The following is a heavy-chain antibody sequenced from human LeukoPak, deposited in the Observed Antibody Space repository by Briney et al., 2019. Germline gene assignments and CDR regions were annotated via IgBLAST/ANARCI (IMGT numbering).Heavy chain of an antibody. J-gene: IGHJ6*03. Sequence: SETLSLTCTVSGGSISSSSYYWGWIRQPPGKGLEWIRSSYYSGSTYYNPSLKSRVTISVDTSKNQFSLRLSSVTAADTAVYYCARYTCTGGSCYYSYYYYLDVWGKGTTVTVSS. D-gene: IGHD2-15*01. CDR3: ARYTCTGGSCYYSYYYYLDV. CDR2: SYYSGST. CDR1: GGSISSSSYY. V-gene: IGHV4-39*01.